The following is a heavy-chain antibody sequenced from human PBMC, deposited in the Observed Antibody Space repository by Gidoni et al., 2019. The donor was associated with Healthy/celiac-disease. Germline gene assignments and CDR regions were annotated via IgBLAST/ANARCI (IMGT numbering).Heavy chain of an antibody. CDR1: GFSLSTSGVG. Sequence: QLTLKESGPTLVKPTQTLTLTCPFSGFSLSTSGVGVGWIRQPPGKALEWLALIYWDDDKRYSPSLQSRLTITKDTSKNQVVLTMTNMDPVDTATYYCAHRRGSRLVYATNWFDPWGQGTLVTVSS. V-gene: IGHV2-5*02. D-gene: IGHD2-8*01. CDR3: AHRRGSRLVYATNWFDP. J-gene: IGHJ5*02. CDR2: IYWDDDK.